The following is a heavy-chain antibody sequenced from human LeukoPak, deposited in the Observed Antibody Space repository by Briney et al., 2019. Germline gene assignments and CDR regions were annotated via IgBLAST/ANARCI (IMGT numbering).Heavy chain of an antibody. CDR1: GFTFSEHD. D-gene: IGHD2-15*01. Sequence: GGALRLSCAASGFTFSEHDMSWVRQAPGMGLEWVSYITRSSDYTNYVDSVKGRFSISRDNARKSLYLQMSGLRAEDTAVYYCAREVNCGGSCWYFGLWGRGTLVTVSS. CDR3: AREVNCGGSCWYFGL. J-gene: IGHJ2*01. V-gene: IGHV3-11*05. CDR2: ITRSSDYT.